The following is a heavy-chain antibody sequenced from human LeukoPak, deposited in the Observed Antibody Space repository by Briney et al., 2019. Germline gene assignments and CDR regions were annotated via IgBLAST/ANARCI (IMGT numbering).Heavy chain of an antibody. Sequence: ASVKVSCTVSGYTLTELSMHWVQQGPGKGLEWMGGFDPEDGETIYAQKFQGRVTMTEDTSTDTAYMELSSLRSEDTAVYYCATGYCSSTSCSAKDPNFDYWGQGTLVTVSS. CDR3: ATGYCSSTSCSAKDPNFDY. J-gene: IGHJ4*02. CDR1: GYTLTELS. D-gene: IGHD2-2*01. CDR2: FDPEDGET. V-gene: IGHV1-24*01.